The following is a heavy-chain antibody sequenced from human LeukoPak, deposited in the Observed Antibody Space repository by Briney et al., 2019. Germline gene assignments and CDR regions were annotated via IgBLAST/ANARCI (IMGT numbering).Heavy chain of an antibody. CDR1: GGSISTYH. D-gene: IGHD5-18*01. Sequence: SETLPLTCTVSGGSISTYHWNWIRKSPGKGLEWIGFMQDTGNNNYNPSLRSRGTMFTVTSKNQFSLELSSVTAADTAVYYCARDKEHSYGRYFDFWGQGISVTVSS. J-gene: IGHJ4*02. V-gene: IGHV4-59*01. CDR2: MQDTGNN. CDR3: ARDKEHSYGRYFDF.